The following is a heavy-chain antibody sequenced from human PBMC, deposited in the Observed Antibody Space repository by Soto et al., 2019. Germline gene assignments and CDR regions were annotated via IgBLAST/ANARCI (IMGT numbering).Heavy chain of an antibody. J-gene: IGHJ4*02. CDR2: SNPDVSTT. CDR3: ARGYGSGNYHPLIDY. Sequence: EVQLVESGGGLVQPGGSLRLSCAASGFTFRNYWMNWVRQAPGEGLVWVPRSNPDVSTTTYADSVKGRFTISRDNAKNTLYLQMNSLRDEDTAVYYCARGYGSGNYHPLIDYWGQGTLVTVSS. CDR1: GFTFRNYW. V-gene: IGHV3-74*03. D-gene: IGHD3-10*01.